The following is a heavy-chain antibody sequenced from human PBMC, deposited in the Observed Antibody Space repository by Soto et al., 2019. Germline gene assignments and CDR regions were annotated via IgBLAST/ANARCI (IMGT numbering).Heavy chain of an antibody. V-gene: IGHV4-34*01. CDR3: ARDLRSPTTNSSYYYYGMDV. J-gene: IGHJ6*02. CDR1: GGSFSGYY. CDR2: INHSGST. Sequence: PSETLSLTCVVYGGSFSGYYYTWIRQPPGKGLEWIGEINHSGSTNYNPSLKSRVTISVVTSTNQFSLKVSSVTAADTAAYYCARDLRSPTTNSSYYYYGMDVWGQGTTVTVS.